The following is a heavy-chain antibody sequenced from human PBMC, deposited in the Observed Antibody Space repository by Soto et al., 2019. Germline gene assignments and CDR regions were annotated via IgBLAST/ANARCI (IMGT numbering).Heavy chain of an antibody. D-gene: IGHD6-13*01. CDR3: ARVTRPQAAAFDY. CDR1: GYTFTSYA. Sequence: RASVKVSCKASGYTFTSYAMHWVRQPPGQRLEWMGWINAGNGNTKYSQKFQGRVTITRDTSASTAYMELSSLRSEDTAVYYCARVTRPQAAAFDYWGQGTLVTVSS. CDR2: INAGNGNT. V-gene: IGHV1-3*01. J-gene: IGHJ4*02.